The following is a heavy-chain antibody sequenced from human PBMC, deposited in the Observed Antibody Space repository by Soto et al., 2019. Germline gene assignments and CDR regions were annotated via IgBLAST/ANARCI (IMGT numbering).Heavy chain of an antibody. CDR2: ISGSGGST. CDR1: GFTFSSYA. D-gene: IGHD3-9*01. V-gene: IGHV3-23*01. CDR3: AKDAYDILTGYYEPHVFDY. J-gene: IGHJ4*02. Sequence: PGGSLRLSCAASGFTFSSYAMSWVRQAPGKGLEWVSAISGSGGSTYYADSVKGRFTISRDNSKNTLYLQMNSLRAEDTAVYYCAKDAYDILTGYYEPHVFDYWGQGTLVTVSS.